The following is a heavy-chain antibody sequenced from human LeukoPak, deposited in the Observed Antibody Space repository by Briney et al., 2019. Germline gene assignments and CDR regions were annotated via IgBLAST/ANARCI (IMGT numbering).Heavy chain of an antibody. CDR2: IYYSGIT. V-gene: IGHV4-59*01. CDR1: GGSFSGYY. J-gene: IGHJ4*02. CDR3: ARESWDTMVRGAVFDY. D-gene: IGHD3-10*01. Sequence: SETLSLTCAVYGGSFSGYYWTWIRRPPGKGLEWIGYIYYSGITNYNPSLKSRVTISVDTSKNQFSLKMSSVTAADTAVYYCARESWDTMVRGAVFDYWGLGTLVAVSS.